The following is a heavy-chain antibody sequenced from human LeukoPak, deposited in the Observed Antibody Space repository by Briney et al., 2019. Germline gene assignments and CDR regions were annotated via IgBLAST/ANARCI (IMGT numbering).Heavy chain of an antibody. J-gene: IGHJ4*02. CDR2: IYHSGST. CDR1: GDSISSSNW. V-gene: IGHV4-4*02. D-gene: IGHD6-13*01. CDR3: ARDRRASTWYYFDY. Sequence: SGTLSLTCAVSGDSISSSNWWIWVRQSPGKGLEWIGEIYHSGSTNYNPPLNGRVTMSVDKSSNRFSLKLTSVTAADTAVYFCARDRRASTWYYFDYWGQGTLVTVSS.